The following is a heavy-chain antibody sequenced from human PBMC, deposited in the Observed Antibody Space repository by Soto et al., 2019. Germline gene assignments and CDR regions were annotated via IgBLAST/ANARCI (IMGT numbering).Heavy chain of an antibody. V-gene: IGHV1-2*02. CDR2: INPNSGGT. J-gene: IGHJ4*02. D-gene: IGHD3-3*01. CDR3: ARTMGSRFLEWLLFNY. CDR1: GYTFTGYY. Sequence: GASVKVSCKASGYTFTGYYMHWVRQAPGQGLEWMGWINPNSGGTNYAQKFQGRVTMTRDTSISTAYMELSRLRSDDTAVYYCARTMGSRFLEWLLFNYWGQGTLVTVSS.